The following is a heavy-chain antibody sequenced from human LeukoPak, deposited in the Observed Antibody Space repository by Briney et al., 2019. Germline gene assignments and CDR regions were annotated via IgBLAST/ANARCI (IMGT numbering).Heavy chain of an antibody. J-gene: IGHJ4*02. CDR1: GFTFSSYA. D-gene: IGHD3-22*01. CDR3: ARLAYYDSSGYLTDFDY. CDR2: ISYDGSNK. V-gene: IGHV3-30*04. Sequence: GGSLRLSCAASGFTFSSYAMHWVRQAPGKGLKWVAVISYDGSNKYYADSVKGRFTISRDNSKNTLYLQMNSLRAEDTAVYYCARLAYYDSSGYLTDFDYWGQGTLVTVSS.